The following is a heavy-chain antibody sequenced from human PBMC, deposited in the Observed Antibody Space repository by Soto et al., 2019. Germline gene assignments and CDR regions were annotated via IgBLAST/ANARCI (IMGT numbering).Heavy chain of an antibody. J-gene: IGHJ4*02. V-gene: IGHV3-33*01. CDR1: GFDFKTYG. D-gene: IGHD1-20*01. Sequence: QGQRVESGGGVVQPGRSLRLSCVASGFDFKTYGMHWVRQAPGKGLEWVAVIGFDGTNIHYSDSVRGRFSISRDNSENTVSLQMNSLGVEDTALYYCVRTACVINNCSYRGVRWGQGTLVTV. CDR2: IGFDGTNI. CDR3: VRTACVINNCSYRGVR.